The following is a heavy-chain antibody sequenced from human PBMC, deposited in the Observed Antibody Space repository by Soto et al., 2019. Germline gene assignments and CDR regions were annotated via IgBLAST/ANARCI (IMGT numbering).Heavy chain of an antibody. D-gene: IGHD1-26*01. V-gene: IGHV1-8*01. CDR1: GYTFTDYG. J-gene: IGHJ4*02. CDR3: ARGCYSGVAATVY. Sequence: QVQLVQSGAEVKMPGASVKVSCKASGYTFTDYGINWVRQATGQGLEWMGWMNPKSGDTVYAQKFQGRVSMTRATPISTAYMELNSLKSEDTAVYYCARGCYSGVAATVYWGQGTLVTVSS. CDR2: MNPKSGDT.